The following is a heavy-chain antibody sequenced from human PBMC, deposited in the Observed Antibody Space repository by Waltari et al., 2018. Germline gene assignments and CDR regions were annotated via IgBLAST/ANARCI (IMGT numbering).Heavy chain of an antibody. D-gene: IGHD1-1*01. V-gene: IGHV1-46*01. CDR2: INPSGGST. J-gene: IGHJ6*02. CDR3: ARAGTRYYYYYGMDV. CDR1: GYTFTSYY. Sequence: QVQLVQSGAEVKKPGASVTVSCKASGYTFTSYYMHWVRQAPGQALEWMGIINPSGGSTIYAQKCQGRVTMTRETATSTVYIERSSLRSEDTAGYYCARAGTRYYYYYGMDVWGQGTMVTVSS.